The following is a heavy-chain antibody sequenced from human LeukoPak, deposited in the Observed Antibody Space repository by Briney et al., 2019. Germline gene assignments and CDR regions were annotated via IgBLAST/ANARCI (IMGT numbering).Heavy chain of an antibody. CDR3: ARWASATTSVDS. Sequence: ASLKVTGKASGYTVTAYYMHWVRQAPGQGLEWMGWINPNSGDTNYSQKFQDRVTMTRDTSISTAYMELSSLRSDDMAVYYCARWASATTSVDSWGQGTLVTVSS. D-gene: IGHD2/OR15-2a*01. V-gene: IGHV1-2*02. J-gene: IGHJ4*02. CDR1: GYTVTAYY. CDR2: INPNSGDT.